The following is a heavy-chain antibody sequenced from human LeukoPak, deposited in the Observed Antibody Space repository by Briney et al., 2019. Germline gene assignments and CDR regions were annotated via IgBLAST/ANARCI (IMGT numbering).Heavy chain of an antibody. J-gene: IGHJ1*01. CDR2: ISYGGSNK. CDR1: GFTFSSYG. V-gene: IGHV3-30*03. CDR3: AREVVIHLEYFQH. Sequence: GRSLRLSCAASGFTFSSYGMHWVRQAPGKGLEWVAVISYGGSNKYYADSVKGRFTISRDNSKNTLYLQMNSLRAEDTAVYYCAREVVIHLEYFQHWGQGTLVTVSS. D-gene: IGHD3-22*01.